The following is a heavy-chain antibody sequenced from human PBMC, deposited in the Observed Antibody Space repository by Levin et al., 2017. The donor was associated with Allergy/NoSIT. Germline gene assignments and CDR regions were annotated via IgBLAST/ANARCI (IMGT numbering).Heavy chain of an antibody. CDR2: IKPNSGDT. J-gene: IGHJ4*02. D-gene: IGHD4-17*01. V-gene: IGHV1-2*02. CDR1: GYSFTGYY. Sequence: LGESLKISCKASGYSFTGYYLHWVRQAPGQGLEWMGWIKPNSGDTNSAQSFQGRVAMTRDTSISTAYMELSRLNHDDTAIFYCARGGRNGDFRDWGQGTLVIVSA. CDR3: ARGGRNGDFRD.